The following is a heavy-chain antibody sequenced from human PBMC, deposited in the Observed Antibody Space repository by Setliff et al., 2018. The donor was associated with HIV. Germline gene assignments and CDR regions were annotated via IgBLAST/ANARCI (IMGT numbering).Heavy chain of an antibody. D-gene: IGHD6-19*01. Sequence: PSETLSLTCSVSGGSISSGSYYWSWIRQPAGKGLEWIGRIYNSGSTIYNPSLKSRVTLSLDTSKNQFSLKLSSVTAADTAVYDCARSHSGTAFDIWGQGTMVTVSS. CDR3: ARSHSGTAFDI. J-gene: IGHJ3*02. CDR2: IYNSGST. V-gene: IGHV4-61*02. CDR1: GGSISSGSYY.